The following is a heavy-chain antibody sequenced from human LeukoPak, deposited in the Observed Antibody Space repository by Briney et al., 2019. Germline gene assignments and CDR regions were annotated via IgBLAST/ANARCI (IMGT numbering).Heavy chain of an antibody. Sequence: GGSLRLSCAASGFPFSTYAMSWVRQAPGKGLEWLSHISSRSTYTNYAGSVKGRFTITRDNAKNSLYLQMNSLRAEDTAVYYCARYDHYLDYWGQGTLVTVSS. CDR3: ARYDHYLDY. V-gene: IGHV3-11*03. CDR2: ISSRSTYT. CDR1: GFPFSTYA. D-gene: IGHD3-3*01. J-gene: IGHJ4*02.